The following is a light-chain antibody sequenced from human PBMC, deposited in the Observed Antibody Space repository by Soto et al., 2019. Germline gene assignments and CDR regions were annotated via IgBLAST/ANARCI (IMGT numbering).Light chain of an antibody. V-gene: IGLV6-57*04. CDR3: QSYDNTNPGV. CDR2: DDN. Sequence: NFMLTQPNSVSEAPGKTVTISCTRSSGSIAGNYVQWYQQRPGSAPTTVIYDDNQRPSGVPERFSGSIDSSSNSASLTISGLKTEDDADYYCQSYDNTNPGVFGTGTKLTVL. J-gene: IGLJ1*01. CDR1: SGSIAGNY.